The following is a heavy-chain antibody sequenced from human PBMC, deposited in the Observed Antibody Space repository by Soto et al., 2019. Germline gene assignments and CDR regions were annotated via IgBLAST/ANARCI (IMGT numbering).Heavy chain of an antibody. D-gene: IGHD5-12*01. CDR1: RYTLASYG. CDR3: ARGVATIHSSYYGMDV. J-gene: IGHJ6*02. V-gene: IGHV1-8*01. CDR2: MNPNSGNT. Sequence: SLKYSDSPYRYTLASYGINWVRQGTGQGLEWMGWMNPNSGNTGYAQKFQGRVTMTRNTSISTAYMELSSLRSEDTAVYYCARGVATIHSSYYGMDVWGQGPTVTVSS.